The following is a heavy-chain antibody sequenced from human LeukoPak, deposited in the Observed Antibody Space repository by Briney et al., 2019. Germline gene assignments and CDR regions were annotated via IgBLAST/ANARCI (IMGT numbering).Heavy chain of an antibody. J-gene: IGHJ4*02. Sequence: GRSLRLSCAASGFTFSSYGMHWVRQAPGKGLEGGAVISYDGSNKYYADSVKGRFTISRDNSKNTLYLQMNSLRAEDTAVYYCAKTKGADYWGQGTLVTVSS. CDR1: GFTFSSYG. D-gene: IGHD2-8*01. V-gene: IGHV3-30*18. CDR2: ISYDGSNK. CDR3: AKTKGADY.